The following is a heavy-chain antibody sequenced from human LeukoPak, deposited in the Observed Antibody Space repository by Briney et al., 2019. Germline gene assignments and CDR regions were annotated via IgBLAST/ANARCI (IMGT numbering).Heavy chain of an antibody. CDR3: AKDGGQGADY. J-gene: IGHJ4*02. CDR2: ISSSGSTT. D-gene: IGHD3-16*01. Sequence: GGSLRLSCAASGFTFSSYEMNWVRQAPGKGLEWVSYISSSGSTTYYADSVKGRFTISRDNSKNTLYLQMNSLRAEDMAVYYCAKDGGQGADYWGQGTLVSVSS. CDR1: GFTFSSYE. V-gene: IGHV3-48*03.